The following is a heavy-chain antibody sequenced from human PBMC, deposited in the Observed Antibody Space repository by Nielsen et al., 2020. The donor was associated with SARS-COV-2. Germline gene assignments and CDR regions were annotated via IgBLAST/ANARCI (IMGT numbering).Heavy chain of an antibody. D-gene: IGHD2/OR15-2a*01. CDR2: ISSSGSDI. CDR3: ASLSAPVDY. V-gene: IGHV3-21*05. Sequence: GESLKISCEVAGHFSWYSFNWVRQAPGQGPEWISYISSSGSDISYARSVKGRFTISRDNAKNTLYLQMNNLRVEDTAVYYCASLSAPVDYWGQGVLVTVSS. CDR1: GHFSWYS. J-gene: IGHJ4*02.